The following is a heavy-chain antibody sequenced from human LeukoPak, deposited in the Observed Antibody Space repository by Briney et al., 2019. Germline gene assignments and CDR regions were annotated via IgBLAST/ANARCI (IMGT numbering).Heavy chain of an antibody. J-gene: IGHJ4*02. V-gene: IGHV1-2*02. CDR3: ARSRSSWYYFDY. D-gene: IGHD6-13*01. Sequence: GASVKVSCKASGYTFTGYYMHWVRQAPGQGLEWMGWINPNSGGTNYVQKFQGRVTMTRDTSISTAYMELSRLRSDDTAVYYCARSRSSWYYFDYWGQGTLVTVSS. CDR1: GYTFTGYY. CDR2: INPNSGGT.